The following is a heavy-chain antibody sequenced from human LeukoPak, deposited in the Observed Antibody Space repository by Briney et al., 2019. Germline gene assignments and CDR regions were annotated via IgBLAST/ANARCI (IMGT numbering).Heavy chain of an antibody. CDR3: AKVRVKAVAGQIDY. J-gene: IGHJ4*02. Sequence: GGSLRLSCAASGNYWMHWVRQAPGKGLEWVSAISGSGGSTYCADSVKGRFTISRDNSKNTLYLQMNSLRAEDTAVYYCAKVRVKAVAGQIDYWGQGTLVTVSS. CDR2: ISGSGGST. V-gene: IGHV3-23*01. D-gene: IGHD6-19*01. CDR1: GNYW.